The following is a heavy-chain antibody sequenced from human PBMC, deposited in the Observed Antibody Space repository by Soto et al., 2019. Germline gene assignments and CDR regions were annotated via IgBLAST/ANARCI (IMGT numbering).Heavy chain of an antibody. CDR3: ARHEEEQLGYYGMDV. D-gene: IGHD6-13*01. Sequence: SSEPLSLTCTVSGGSISSYYWSWIRQPPGKGLEWIGYIYYSGSTNYNPSLKSRVTISVDTSKNQFSLKLSSVTAADTAVYYCARHEEEQLGYYGMDVWGQGTTVT. CDR2: IYYSGST. V-gene: IGHV4-59*01. J-gene: IGHJ6*02. CDR1: GGSISSYY.